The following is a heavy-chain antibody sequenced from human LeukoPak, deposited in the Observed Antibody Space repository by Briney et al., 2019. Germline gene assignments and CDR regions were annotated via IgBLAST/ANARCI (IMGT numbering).Heavy chain of an antibody. CDR2: ISGSGGST. J-gene: IGHJ6*02. Sequence: GGSLRLSCAASGFTFSSYAMSWVRQAPGKGLEWVSAISGSGGSTYYADSVKGRFTISRDNSKNTLYLQMNSLRAEDTAVYYCARDLGRASYYYYYGMDVWGQGTTVTVS. D-gene: IGHD1-26*01. CDR1: GFTFSSYA. V-gene: IGHV3-23*01. CDR3: ARDLGRASYYYYYGMDV.